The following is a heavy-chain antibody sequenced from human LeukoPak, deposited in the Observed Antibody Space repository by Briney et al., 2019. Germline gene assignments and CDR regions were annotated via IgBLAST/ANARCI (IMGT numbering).Heavy chain of an antibody. J-gene: IGHJ4*02. Sequence: SETLSLTCTVSGYSISSGYYWGWIRQPPGKGLEWIGSIYHSGSTYYNPSLKSRVTISVDTSKNQFSLKLSSVPAADTAVYYCARDSSSFDYWGQGTLVTVSS. CDR1: GYSISSGYY. D-gene: IGHD6-6*01. CDR2: IYHSGST. V-gene: IGHV4-38-2*02. CDR3: ARDSSSFDY.